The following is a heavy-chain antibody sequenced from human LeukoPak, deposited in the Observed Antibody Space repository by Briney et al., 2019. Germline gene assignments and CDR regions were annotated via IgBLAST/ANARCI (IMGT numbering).Heavy chain of an antibody. CDR1: GGSISSSSYY. J-gene: IGHJ5*02. D-gene: IGHD3-10*01. CDR2: IYYSGST. CDR3: ARRGGYYGSGSYPRRNWFDP. Sequence: SETLSLTCTVSGGSISSSSYYWGWVRQPPGKGLEWVGSIYYSGSTYYNPSLKRRVTISVNTSKKQCSLKVRAVNAADTAVYYCARRGGYYGSGSYPRRNWFDPWGQGTLVTVSS. V-gene: IGHV4-39*01.